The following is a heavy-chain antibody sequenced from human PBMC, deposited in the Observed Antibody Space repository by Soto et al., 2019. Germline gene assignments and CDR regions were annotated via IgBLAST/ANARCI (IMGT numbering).Heavy chain of an antibody. J-gene: IGHJ4*02. D-gene: IGHD4-4*01. CDR3: ARELASSNLFDY. Sequence: SETLSLTCTVSGGSISSGGYYWSWIRQHPGKGLEWIGYIYYSGSTYYNPSLKSRVTISVDTSKNQFSLKLSSVTAADTAVYYCARELASSNLFDYWGQGTLVTVSS. CDR2: IYYSGST. V-gene: IGHV4-31*03. CDR1: GGSISSGGYY.